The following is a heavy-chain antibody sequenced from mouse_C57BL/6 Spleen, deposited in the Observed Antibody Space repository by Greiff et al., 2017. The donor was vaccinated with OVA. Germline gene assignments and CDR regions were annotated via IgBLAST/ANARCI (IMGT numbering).Heavy chain of an antibody. D-gene: IGHD4-1*02. V-gene: IGHV1-50*01. J-gene: IGHJ2*01. Sequence: QVQLQQSGAELVKPGASVKLSCKASGYTFTSYWMQWVKQRPGQGLEWIGEIDPSDSYTNYNQKFKGKATLTVDTSSSTAYMQLSSLTSEDSAVYYCARRAQLGRYFDYWGQGTTLTVSS. CDR3: ARRAQLGRYFDY. CDR2: IDPSDSYT. CDR1: GYTFTSYW.